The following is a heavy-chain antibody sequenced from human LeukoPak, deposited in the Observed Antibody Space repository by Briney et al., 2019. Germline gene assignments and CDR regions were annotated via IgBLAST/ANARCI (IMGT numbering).Heavy chain of an antibody. CDR3: ARGLWQDYYYYGMDV. CDR2: IILIFGTA. Sequence: GASVKVSCKASGGTFSSYAISWVRQAPGQGLEWMGGIILIFGTANYAQKFQGRVTITADESTSTAYMELSSLRSEDTAVYYCARGLWQDYYYYGMDVWGQGTTVTVSS. V-gene: IGHV1-69*13. J-gene: IGHJ6*02. CDR1: GGTFSSYA. D-gene: IGHD5-18*01.